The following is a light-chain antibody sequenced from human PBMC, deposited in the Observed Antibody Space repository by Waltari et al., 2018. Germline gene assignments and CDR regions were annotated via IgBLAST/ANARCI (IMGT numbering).Light chain of an antibody. J-gene: IGLJ2*01. CDR1: HSNIGSNF. Sequence: QSVLTQPPSMYGTPGQRVTISCSGSHSNIGSNFVYWYQQFPGMSPRLLIFENSRRPSGVPDRFSASKAGASASLAISGLRSEDEAHYHCASWDDSLRGRVFGGGTRLTVL. CDR2: ENS. CDR3: ASWDDSLRGRV. V-gene: IGLV1-47*01.